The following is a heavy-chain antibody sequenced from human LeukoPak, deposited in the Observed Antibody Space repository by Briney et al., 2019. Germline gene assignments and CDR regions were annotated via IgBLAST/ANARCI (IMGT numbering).Heavy chain of an antibody. D-gene: IGHD3-22*01. CDR1: GYTFTSYG. CDR2: INPNSGGT. Sequence: GASVKVSCKASGYTFTSYGISWVRQAPGQGLEWMGWINPNSGGTNYAQKFQGRVTMTRDTSISTAYMELSRLRSDDTAVYYCARAPGSYYDSSGYYSYYYYYGMDVWGQGTTVTVSS. V-gene: IGHV1-2*02. J-gene: IGHJ6*02. CDR3: ARAPGSYYDSSGYYSYYYYYGMDV.